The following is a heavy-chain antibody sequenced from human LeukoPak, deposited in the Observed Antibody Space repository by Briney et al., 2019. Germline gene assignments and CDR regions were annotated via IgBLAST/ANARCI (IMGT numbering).Heavy chain of an antibody. V-gene: IGHV4-31*03. J-gene: IGHJ4*02. CDR2: IYYSGST. CDR1: GGSISSGGYY. D-gene: IGHD3-10*01. Sequence: SETLSLTCTVSGGSISSGGYYWSWIRQHPGKGLEWIGYIYYSGSTYYNPSLKSRVTISVDTSKNQFSLKLSSVTAADTAVYYCASSMPHLRGAMGAVDYWGQGTLVTVSS. CDR3: ASSMPHLRGAMGAVDY.